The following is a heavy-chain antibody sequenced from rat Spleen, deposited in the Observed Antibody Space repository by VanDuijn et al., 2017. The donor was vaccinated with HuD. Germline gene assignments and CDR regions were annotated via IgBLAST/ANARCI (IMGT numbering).Heavy chain of an antibody. J-gene: IGHJ3*01. CDR3: VSHGARISRFAY. V-gene: IGHV5-29*01. CDR2: ISYDGSST. D-gene: IGHD2-7*01. CDR1: GFTFNNYW. Sequence: EVQLVESGGGLVQPGRSLKLSCAASGFTFNNYWMTWIRQAPTKGLEWVATISYDGSSTYYRDSVKGRFTISRDNAKSTLYLQMDSLRSEDTATYYCVSHGARISRFAYWGQGTLVTVSS.